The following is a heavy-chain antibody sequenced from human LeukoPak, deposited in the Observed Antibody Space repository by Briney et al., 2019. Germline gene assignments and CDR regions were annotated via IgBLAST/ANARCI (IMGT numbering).Heavy chain of an antibody. CDR3: AKARASWYEPFDY. J-gene: IGHJ4*02. Sequence: GGSLRLSCAASGFTFSTYAMSWVRQAPGKGLEWVSAISGSGGSTYYADSVKGRFTISRDNSKNTLYLQMNSLRAEDTAVYYCAKARASWYEPFDYWGQGTLVTVSS. CDR1: GFTFSTYA. D-gene: IGHD2-2*01. CDR2: ISGSGGST. V-gene: IGHV3-23*01.